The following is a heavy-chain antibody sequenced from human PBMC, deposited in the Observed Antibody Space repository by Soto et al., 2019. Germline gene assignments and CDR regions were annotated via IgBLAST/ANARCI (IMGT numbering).Heavy chain of an antibody. D-gene: IGHD6-19*01. J-gene: IGHJ1*01. CDR1: GFTFSSYG. V-gene: IGHV3-30*03. CDR2: ISYDGSNK. CDR3: AIEEDQWLLRGYFLH. Sequence: QVQLVESGGGVVLPGRSLRLSCAASGFTFSSYGVHWVRQAPGKGLEWVAVISYDGSNKYYADSVKGRFTISRDNAMKTLYLQMISLRPEDTAVYYCAIEEDQWLLRGYFLHCGQYTLVTVSP.